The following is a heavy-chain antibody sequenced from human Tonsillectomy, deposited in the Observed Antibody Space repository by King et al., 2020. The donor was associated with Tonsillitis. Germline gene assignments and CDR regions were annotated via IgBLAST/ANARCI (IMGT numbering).Heavy chain of an antibody. Sequence: VQLVESGGGLVQPGGSLRLSCAASGFTFSSYAMSWVRQAPGKGLEWVSAISGRGGSTYYADSVKGRFTVSRDNSKNTLYLQSNSLRAADTAVYYCAKVDRSDFWSAYYTDYWGQGTLVTVSS. V-gene: IGHV3-23*04. CDR1: GFTFSSYA. D-gene: IGHD3-3*01. CDR3: AKVDRSDFWSAYYTDY. CDR2: ISGRGGST. J-gene: IGHJ4*02.